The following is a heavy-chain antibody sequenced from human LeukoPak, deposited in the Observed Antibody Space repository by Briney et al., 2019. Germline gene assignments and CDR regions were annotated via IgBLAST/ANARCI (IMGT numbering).Heavy chain of an antibody. J-gene: IGHJ6*03. V-gene: IGHV3-30*02. CDR1: GFTFTTYA. CDR3: AKRGGTYSYYYYMDV. CDR2: IQYDGNTK. D-gene: IGHD1-26*01. Sequence: QTGGSLRLXCVASGFTFTTYAMHWVRQAPGKVLEWVAFIQYDGNTKYYVDSVKGRFTISRDTSKNTLFLQMSSLRAEDTAVYYCAKRGGTYSYYYYMDVWGKGTTVTVSS.